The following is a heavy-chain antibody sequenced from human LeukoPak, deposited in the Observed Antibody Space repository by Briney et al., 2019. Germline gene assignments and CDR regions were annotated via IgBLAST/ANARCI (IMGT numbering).Heavy chain of an antibody. Sequence: SLRLSCAASGFTFDDYAMHWVRQAPGKGLEWVSGISWNSGSIGYADSVKGRFSTSRDNAKNSLYLQMNSLRGEDTALYYCAINGGGDSGYGNFDYWGQGTLVTVSS. D-gene: IGHD5-12*01. CDR3: AINGGGDSGYGNFDY. CDR1: GFTFDDYA. J-gene: IGHJ4*02. CDR2: ISWNSGSI. V-gene: IGHV3-9*01.